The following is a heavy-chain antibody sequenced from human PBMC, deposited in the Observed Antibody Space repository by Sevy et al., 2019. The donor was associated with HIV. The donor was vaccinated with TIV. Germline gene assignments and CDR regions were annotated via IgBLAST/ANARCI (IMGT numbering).Heavy chain of an antibody. V-gene: IGHV3-7*01. CDR2: IKPDGSEK. D-gene: IGHD3-10*01. CDR1: GFTFSNYW. Sequence: GGSLRLSCVASGFTFSNYWMSWVRQAPGKGLEWVANIKPDGSEKYYVDSVKSRFTSSRANAMNLLYLQMNSLRAEETAVYYCARVWVVVRGTLCMTAALDIWGQGTMVTVSS. J-gene: IGHJ3*02. CDR3: ARVWVVVRGTLCMTAALDI.